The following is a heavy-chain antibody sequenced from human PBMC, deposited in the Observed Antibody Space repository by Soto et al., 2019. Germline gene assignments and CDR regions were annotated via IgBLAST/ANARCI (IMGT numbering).Heavy chain of an antibody. J-gene: IGHJ4*02. CDR1: GFNLSHPW. D-gene: IGHD3-9*01. V-gene: IGHV3-15*01. CDR3: TTGIYYDILTGYHNVAY. CDR2: IKSKTDGGTA. Sequence: TGGSLRLSCVASGFNLSHPWMTWVRQAAGKGLEWVGRIKSKTDGGTADYAAPVKGRATISRDDSKNTVYLQMNSLKTEDTAVYYCTTGIYYDILTGYHNVAYWGQGALVTVYS.